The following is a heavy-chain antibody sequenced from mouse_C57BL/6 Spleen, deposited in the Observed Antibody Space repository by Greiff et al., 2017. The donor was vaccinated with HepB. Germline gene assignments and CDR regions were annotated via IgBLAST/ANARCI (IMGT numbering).Heavy chain of an antibody. J-gene: IGHJ3*01. V-gene: IGHV14-4*01. D-gene: IGHD2-4*01. CDR2: IDPENGDT. CDR3: TIGYYDYDWFAY. CDR1: GFNIKDDY. Sequence: VQLKQSGAELVRPGASVKLSCTASGFNIKDDYMHWVKQRPEQGLEWIGWIDPENGDTEYASKFQGKATITADTSSTTAYLQLSSLTSEDTAVYYCTIGYYDYDWFAYWGQGTLVTVSA.